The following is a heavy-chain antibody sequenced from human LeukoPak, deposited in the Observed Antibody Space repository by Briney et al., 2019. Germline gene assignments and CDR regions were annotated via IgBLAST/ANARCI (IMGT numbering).Heavy chain of an antibody. CDR1: GGSFSGYY. CDR2: INHSGST. Sequence: SSETLSLTCAVYGGSFSGYYWSWIRQPPGKGLEWIGEINHSGSTNYNPSLKSRVTISVDTSKNQFSLKLSSVTAADTAVYYCASLQLGDAFDIWGQGTMVTVSS. J-gene: IGHJ3*02. D-gene: IGHD1-1*01. CDR3: ASLQLGDAFDI. V-gene: IGHV4-34*01.